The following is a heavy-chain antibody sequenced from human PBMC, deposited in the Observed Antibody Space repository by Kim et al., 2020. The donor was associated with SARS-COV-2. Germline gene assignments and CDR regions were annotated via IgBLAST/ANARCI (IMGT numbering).Heavy chain of an antibody. CDR3: TRGSGGGNSGY. V-gene: IGHV5-10-1*01. Sequence: GESLKISCQGSGYTFASFWISWVRQMPGRGLEWLGRIDPSDSYINYNPSFQGHVTLSLDKSINTAYLQWSSLRASDTAIYYCTRGSGGGNSGYWGQGPLV. J-gene: IGHJ4*02. D-gene: IGHD2-21*02. CDR1: GYTFASFW. CDR2: IDPSDSYI.